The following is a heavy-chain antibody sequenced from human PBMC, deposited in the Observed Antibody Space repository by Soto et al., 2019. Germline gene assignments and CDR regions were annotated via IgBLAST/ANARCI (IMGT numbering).Heavy chain of an antibody. Sequence: SETLSLTCAVYRGSLSGYYFSWIRQPPGKGLEWIGEIDHSGSTNYNPSLESRVTMSVDTSKNQFSLKVSSVTAADTGVYFCARVSSTCHLLPDSWGRGTPVTVSS. CDR2: IDHSGST. CDR3: ARVSSTCHLLPDS. V-gene: IGHV4-34*01. CDR1: RGSLSGYY. J-gene: IGHJ5*01. D-gene: IGHD2-2*01.